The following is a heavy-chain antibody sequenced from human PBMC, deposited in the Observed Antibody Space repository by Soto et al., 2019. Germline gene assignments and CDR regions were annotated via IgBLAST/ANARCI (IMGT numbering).Heavy chain of an antibody. J-gene: IGHJ4*02. Sequence: PGGSLRLSCAASGFTFDDYAMHWVRQAPGKGLEWVSGISWNSGSIGYADSVKGRFTISRDNAKNSLYLQMNSLRAEETAVYYCARESEDLTSNFDYWGQGTLVTVSS. CDR3: ARESEDLTSNFDY. V-gene: IGHV3-9*01. CDR2: ISWNSGSI. CDR1: GFTFDDYA.